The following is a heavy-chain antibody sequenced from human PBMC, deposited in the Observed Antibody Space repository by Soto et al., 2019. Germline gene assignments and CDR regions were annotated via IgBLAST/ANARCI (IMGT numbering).Heavy chain of an antibody. CDR3: ARDLAVLRFLEWHLSPTPNWFDP. J-gene: IGHJ5*02. Sequence: QVPLVQSGAEVKKPGASVKVSCKASGYTFTSYGISWVRQAPGQGLEWMGWISAYNGNTNYAQKLQGRVTMTTDTSTSTAYIELRSLRTDDTAVYYCARDLAVLRFLEWHLSPTPNWFDPWGQGTLVTVSS. V-gene: IGHV1-18*01. CDR2: ISAYNGNT. D-gene: IGHD3-3*01. CDR1: GYTFTSYG.